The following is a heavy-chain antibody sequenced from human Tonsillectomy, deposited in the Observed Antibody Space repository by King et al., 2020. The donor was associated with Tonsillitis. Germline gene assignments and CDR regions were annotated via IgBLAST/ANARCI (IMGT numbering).Heavy chain of an antibody. Sequence: VQLVESGGGLVQPGGSLRLSCEASGFTLSAYNMNWVRQAPGKGLEWVSYISSSSRTRDYADSVKGRFTISRDKDKNSPFLQMNSLRDEDTAAYYCARDGAVTGMDRGVIITDQNDFSGMDVWGQGTTVTVSS. J-gene: IGHJ6*02. CDR2: ISSSSRTR. V-gene: IGHV3-48*02. D-gene: IGHD3-10*01. CDR3: ARDGAVTGMDRGVIITDQNDFSGMDV. CDR1: GFTLSAYN.